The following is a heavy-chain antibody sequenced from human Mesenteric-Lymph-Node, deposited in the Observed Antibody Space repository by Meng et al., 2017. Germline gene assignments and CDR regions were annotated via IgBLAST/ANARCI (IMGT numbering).Heavy chain of an antibody. CDR1: GACISSSHW. CDR2: IYHSGST. CDR3: ARGGSRSYFDY. V-gene: IGHV4-4*02. J-gene: IGHJ4*02. Sequence: GQMQESVPGLGEPSPPLSLTCAVSGACISSSHWWSWVRQPPVKGLEWIGEIYHSGSTNYNPSLKSRVTISVDKSKNQFSLKLSSVTAADTAVYYCARGGSRSYFDYWGQGTLVTVSS. D-gene: IGHD3-16*01.